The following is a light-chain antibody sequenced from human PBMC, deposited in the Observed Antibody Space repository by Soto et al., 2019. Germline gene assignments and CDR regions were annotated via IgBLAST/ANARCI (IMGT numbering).Light chain of an antibody. CDR2: AAS. V-gene: IGKV1-13*02. Sequence: AIQLTQSPSSLSASVGDRVTITCRASQGISSSLAWYQQKPGKPPKLLIYAASSLESGVPSRFSGSGSGTDFTFTIRSLQPEDFATYYCQQFNSYSITFGQGTRPEIK. CDR3: QQFNSYSIT. J-gene: IGKJ5*01. CDR1: QGISSS.